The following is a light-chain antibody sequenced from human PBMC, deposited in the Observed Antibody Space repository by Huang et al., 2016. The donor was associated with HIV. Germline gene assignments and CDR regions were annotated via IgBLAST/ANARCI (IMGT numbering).Light chain of an antibody. CDR2: DES. J-gene: IGKJ2*02. V-gene: IGKV3D-20*01. CDR3: QQYGGSSCT. Sequence: IVLTQSPATLYLSPGERPPLSCGATQTVRNSFLAWSQQKPCLAPRLLIYDESVMATGIPDRFSGRGSGTGFNLNINSREPEDFAVYYCQQYGGSSCTLGRGTRLQIK. CDR1: QTVRNSF.